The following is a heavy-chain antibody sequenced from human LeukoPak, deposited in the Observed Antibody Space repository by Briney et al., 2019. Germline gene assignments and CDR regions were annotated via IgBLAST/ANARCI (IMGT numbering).Heavy chain of an antibody. V-gene: IGHV3-21*01. D-gene: IGHD4-23*01. J-gene: IGHJ4*02. Sequence: GGSLRLSCAASGFRFSDFSMNWARQAPGKGLEWVSSISGSTTFIFYADSVKGRFTISRDNAKNSLDLQMNSLRADDTAVYYCARGAPGYGGLPTELDSWGQGALVTVSS. CDR1: GFRFSDFS. CDR3: ARGAPGYGGLPTELDS. CDR2: ISGSTTFI.